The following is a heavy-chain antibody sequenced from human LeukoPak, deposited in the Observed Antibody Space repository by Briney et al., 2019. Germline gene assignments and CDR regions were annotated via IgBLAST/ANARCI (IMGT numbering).Heavy chain of an antibody. CDR1: GGSISSNNW. D-gene: IGHD6-19*01. CDR3: ARGSGWYAFDY. V-gene: IGHV4-4*02. CDR2: IYHIGST. J-gene: IGHJ4*02. Sequence: PSETLSLTCAVSGGSISSNNWWSWVRQPPGKGLEWIGEIYHIGSTNYNPSLKSRVTISVDTSKNQFSLKLSSVTAADTAVYYCARGSGWYAFDYWGQGTLLTVSS.